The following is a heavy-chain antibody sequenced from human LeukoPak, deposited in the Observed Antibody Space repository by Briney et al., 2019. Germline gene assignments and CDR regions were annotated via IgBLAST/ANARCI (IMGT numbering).Heavy chain of an antibody. CDR2: ISGSGGST. J-gene: IGHJ4*02. CDR3: ANLDIVVVVAATPDY. CDR1: GFTFSSYA. Sequence: PGGSLRLSCAASGFTFSSYAMSWVRQAPGKGLGWVSAISGSGGSTYYADSVKGRFTISRDNSKNTLHLQMNSLRAEDTAVYYCANLDIVVVVAATPDYWGQGTLVTVSS. D-gene: IGHD2-15*01. V-gene: IGHV3-23*01.